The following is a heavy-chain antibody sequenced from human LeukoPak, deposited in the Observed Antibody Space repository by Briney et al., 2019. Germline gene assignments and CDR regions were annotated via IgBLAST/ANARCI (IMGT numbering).Heavy chain of an antibody. CDR2: VYYSGDT. CDR1: GDSVSGVY. Sequence: SETLSLTCTVSGDSVSGVYWSWIRQPPGKGLEWIGYVYYSGDTNYNPSLKSRVTMSLDTSKNQVSLRLSSVTAADTAVYYCARLRITMVRGAYPGLGTDVWGQGTTVTVSS. CDR3: ARLRITMVRGAYPGLGTDV. V-gene: IGHV4-59*08. J-gene: IGHJ6*02. D-gene: IGHD3-10*01.